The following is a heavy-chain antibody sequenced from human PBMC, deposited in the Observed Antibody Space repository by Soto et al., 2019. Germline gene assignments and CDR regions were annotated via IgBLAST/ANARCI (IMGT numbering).Heavy chain of an antibody. CDR1: GGSISSYY. CDR3: ARTHYGSGSYESYYYMDV. V-gene: IGHV4-59*08. Sequence: QVQLQESGPGLVKPSETLSLTCTVSGGSISSYYWSWIRQPPGKGLEWIGYIYYSGSTNYNPSLKSRVTISVDTSKTQFSLKLSSVTAADTAVYYCARTHYGSGSYESYYYMDVWGKGTTVTVSS. D-gene: IGHD3-10*01. J-gene: IGHJ6*03. CDR2: IYYSGST.